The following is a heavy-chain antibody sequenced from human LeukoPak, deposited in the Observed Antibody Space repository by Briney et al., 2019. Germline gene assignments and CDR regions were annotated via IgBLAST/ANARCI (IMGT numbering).Heavy chain of an antibody. CDR3: ARGQGCSWTGWFDP. Sequence: PSETLSLTCTVSGGSISSYYWTWIRQPPGKGLEWIGYIYYSGNTNYNPSLKSRITISVDTSKNQFSLKLSSVTAADTAVYYCARGQGCSWTGWFDPWGQGTLVTVSS. D-gene: IGHD6-13*01. CDR2: IYYSGNT. CDR1: GGSISSYY. V-gene: IGHV4-59*01. J-gene: IGHJ5*02.